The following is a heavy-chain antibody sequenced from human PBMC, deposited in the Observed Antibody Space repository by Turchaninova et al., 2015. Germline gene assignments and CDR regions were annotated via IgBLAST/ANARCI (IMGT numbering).Heavy chain of an antibody. Sequence: QVQLVQSGAEVKKPGASVKVSCKASGYTFTSYAMHWVRQAPGPRLEWMGWINAGNGNTKYSKKFQGRVTITRDTSASTAYMELSSLRSEDTAVYYCARGVLTGYFFDYWGQGTLVTVSS. D-gene: IGHD3-9*01. CDR1: GYTFTSYA. CDR2: INAGNGNT. CDR3: ARGVLTGYFFDY. J-gene: IGHJ4*02. V-gene: IGHV1-3*01.